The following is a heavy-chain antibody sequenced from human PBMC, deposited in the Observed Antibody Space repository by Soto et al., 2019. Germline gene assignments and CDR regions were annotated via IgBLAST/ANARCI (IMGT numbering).Heavy chain of an antibody. V-gene: IGHV3-74*01. J-gene: IGHJ6*03. CDR1: GFTFSSYW. CDR2: INSDGSST. CDR3: ARVHQIYYFYYYYMDV. Sequence: GGSLRLSCAASGFTFSSYWMHWVRQAPGKGLVWVSRINSDGSSTSYADSVKGRFTISRDKAKNTLYLQMNSLRAEDTAVYYCARVHQIYYFYYYYMDVWGKGTTVTVSS.